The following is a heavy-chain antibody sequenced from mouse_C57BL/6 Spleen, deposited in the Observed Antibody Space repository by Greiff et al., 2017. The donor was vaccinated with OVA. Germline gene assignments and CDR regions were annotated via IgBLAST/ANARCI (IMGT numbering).Heavy chain of an antibody. Sequence: VQLQQSVAELVRPGASVKLSCTASGFNIKNTYMHWVKQRPEQGLEWIGRIDPANGNTKYAPKFQGKATITADTSSNTAYLQLSSLTSEDTAIYYWACGNYDGYWYFDVWGTGTTVTVSS. D-gene: IGHD2-4*01. CDR3: ACGNYDGYWYFDV. J-gene: IGHJ1*03. CDR1: GFNIKNTY. V-gene: IGHV14-3*01. CDR2: IDPANGNT.